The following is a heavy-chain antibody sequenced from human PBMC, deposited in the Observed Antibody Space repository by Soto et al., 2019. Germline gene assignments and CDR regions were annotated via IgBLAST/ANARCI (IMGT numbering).Heavy chain of an antibody. D-gene: IGHD3-16*02. Sequence: QVQLVQSGAEVKKPGSSVKVSCKASGGSFRSYAISWVRQAPGQGLEWMGGIIPIFGTANYAQKFQGRVTITADESTSTAYMELSSLRSEDTAVYYCAREGHTFGGVIVDAFDIWGQGTMVAVSS. CDR3: AREGHTFGGVIVDAFDI. J-gene: IGHJ3*02. CDR1: GGSFRSYA. V-gene: IGHV1-69*12. CDR2: IIPIFGTA.